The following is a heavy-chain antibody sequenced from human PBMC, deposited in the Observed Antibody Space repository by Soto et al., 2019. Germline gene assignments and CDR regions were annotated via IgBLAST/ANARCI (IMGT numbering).Heavy chain of an antibody. CDR1: GFTFSSYA. D-gene: IGHD2-8*01. CDR2: ISGSGGST. V-gene: IGHV3-23*01. Sequence: GGSLRLSCAASGFTFSSYAMSWVRQAPGKGLEWVSAISGSGGSTYYADSVKGRFTISRDNSKNTLYLQMNSLRAEDTAVYYCAKARVPGYCTNGVCYEAPYYYYGMDVWGQGTTVTVSS. J-gene: IGHJ6*02. CDR3: AKARVPGYCTNGVCYEAPYYYYGMDV.